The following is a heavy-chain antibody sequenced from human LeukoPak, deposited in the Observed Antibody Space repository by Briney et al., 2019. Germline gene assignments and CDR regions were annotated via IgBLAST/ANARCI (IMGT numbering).Heavy chain of an antibody. CDR3: ARAHSIASYYYGVDV. Sequence: SETLSLTCTVSGGSISSYYWSWIRQPPGKGLEWIGCIYYSGSTNYNPSLKSRVTISVDTSKNQFSLKLSSVTAADTAVYYCARAHSIASYYYGVDVWGQGTTVTVSS. D-gene: IGHD2/OR15-2a*01. V-gene: IGHV4-59*08. J-gene: IGHJ6*02. CDR2: IYYSGST. CDR1: GGSISSYY.